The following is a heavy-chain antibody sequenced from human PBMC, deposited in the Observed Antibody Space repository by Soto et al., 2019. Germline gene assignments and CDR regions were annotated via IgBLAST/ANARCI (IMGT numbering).Heavy chain of an antibody. J-gene: IGHJ5*02. CDR2: IYYSGRT. Sequence: PAETLSLTCTVSGGSINNYYWSWIRQPPGKGLEWIGYIYYSGRTSYNPSLKSRVTISVDTSKNQFSLKLSSVTAADTAVYYCARVPDRWGQGTLVTVS. V-gene: IGHV4-59*12. CDR3: ARVPDR. D-gene: IGHD2-2*01. CDR1: GGSINNYY.